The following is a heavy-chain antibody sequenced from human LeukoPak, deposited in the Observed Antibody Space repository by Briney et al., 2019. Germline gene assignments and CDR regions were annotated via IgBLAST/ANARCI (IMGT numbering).Heavy chain of an antibody. CDR1: GGSFSGYY. CDR2: INHSGST. V-gene: IGHV4-34*01. Sequence: PSETLSLTCAVYGGSFSGYYWSWIRQPPGKGLEWIGEINHSGSTNYNPSLKSRVTISVDTSKNQFSLKLSSVTAADTAVYYCARGARIYYDSSGYPYYYYYYYMDVWGKGTTVTVSS. J-gene: IGHJ6*03. D-gene: IGHD3-22*01. CDR3: ARGARIYYDSSGYPYYYYYYYMDV.